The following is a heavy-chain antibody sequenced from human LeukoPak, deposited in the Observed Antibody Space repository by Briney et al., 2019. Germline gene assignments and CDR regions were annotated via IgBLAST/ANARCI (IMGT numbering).Heavy chain of an antibody. D-gene: IGHD4-23*01. CDR2: IYYSGST. J-gene: IGHJ3*02. CDR3: ARLNSRIYGFDI. CDR1: GGSISSYY. V-gene: IGHV4-59*08. Sequence: SETLSLTCTASGGSISSYYWSWIRQPPGKGLEWIGYIYYSGSTNYNPSPKSRVTISVDTSKNQFSLKLSSVTAADTAVYYCARLNSRIYGFDIWGQGTMVTVSS.